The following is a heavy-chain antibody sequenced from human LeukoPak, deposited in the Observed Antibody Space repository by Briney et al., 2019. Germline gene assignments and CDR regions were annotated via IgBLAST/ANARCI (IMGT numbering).Heavy chain of an antibody. CDR2: IRTSNGST. D-gene: IGHD3-10*01. V-gene: IGHV1-18*01. CDR1: DYPFTTYG. Sequence: GSVKVSCKASDYPFTTYGITWVRQAPGQGLEWMGWIRTSNGSTSYSERFQGRVIMTADTSTRTAYMELRGLRSDDTAVYYCARVAPDALLVWFGEYDLWGRGTLVTVSS. J-gene: IGHJ5*02. CDR3: ARVAPDALLVWFGEYDL.